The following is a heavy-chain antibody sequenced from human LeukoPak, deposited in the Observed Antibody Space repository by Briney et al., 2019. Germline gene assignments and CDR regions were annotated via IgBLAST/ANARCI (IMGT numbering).Heavy chain of an antibody. J-gene: IGHJ4*02. Sequence: ASVKVSCKASGGTFSSYAISWVRQAPGQGPGWMGRIIPIFGIANYAQKFQGRVTITADKSTSTAYMELSSLRSEDTAVYYCARASDGDYFGIFDYWGQGTLVTVSS. CDR1: GGTFSSYA. D-gene: IGHD4-17*01. V-gene: IGHV1-69*04. CDR2: IIPIFGIA. CDR3: ARASDGDYFGIFDY.